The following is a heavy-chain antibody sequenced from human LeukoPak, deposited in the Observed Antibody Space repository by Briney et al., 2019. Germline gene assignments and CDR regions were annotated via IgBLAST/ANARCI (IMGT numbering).Heavy chain of an antibody. D-gene: IGHD6-19*01. J-gene: IGHJ6*02. V-gene: IGHV3-23*01. CDR3: AKDGASSGWYYGMDV. CDR2: ISGSGGST. CDR1: GFTFSSYA. Sequence: GASLRLSCAASGFTFSSYAMSWVRQAPGKGLEWVSAISGSGGSTYYADSVKGRFTISRDNSKNTLYLRMNSLRAEDTAVYYCAKDGASSGWYYGMDVWGQGTTVTVSS.